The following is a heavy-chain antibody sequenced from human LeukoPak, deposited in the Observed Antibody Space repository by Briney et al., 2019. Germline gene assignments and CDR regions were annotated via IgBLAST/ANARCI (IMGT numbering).Heavy chain of an antibody. V-gene: IGHV1-69*04. CDR1: GYTFTSYG. Sequence: ASMKVSCKASGYTFTSYGISWVRQAPGQGLEWMGRIIPILGIANYAQKFQGRVTITADKSTSTAYMELSSLRSEDTAVYYCARVVAGSGGLVDYWGQGTLVTVSS. CDR2: IIPILGIA. CDR3: ARVVAGSGGLVDY. D-gene: IGHD2-15*01. J-gene: IGHJ4*02.